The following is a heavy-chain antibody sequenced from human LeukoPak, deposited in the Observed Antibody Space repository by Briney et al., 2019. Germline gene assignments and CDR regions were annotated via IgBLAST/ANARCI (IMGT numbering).Heavy chain of an antibody. Sequence: ASVKVSCKASGYTFTSYYIHWVRQAPGQGLEWMGIINPSGGSTSYAQKFQDRVTMTSDTSTSTVDMELRSLRSDDTAVYYCAQRYCSSTSCYSGDAFDIWGQGTMVTVSS. D-gene: IGHD2-2*02. J-gene: IGHJ3*02. V-gene: IGHV1-46*01. CDR1: GYTFTSYY. CDR2: INPSGGST. CDR3: AQRYCSSTSCYSGDAFDI.